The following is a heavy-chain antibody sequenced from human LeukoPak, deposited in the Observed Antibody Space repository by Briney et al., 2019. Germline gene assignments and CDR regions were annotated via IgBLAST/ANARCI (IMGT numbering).Heavy chain of an antibody. V-gene: IGHV1-2*02. Sequence: ASVKVSCKASVYTFTGYYMHWVRQAPGQGLEWMGWINPNSGGTNYAQKFQGRVTMTRDTSISTAYMELSRLRSDDTAVYYCARAGGYYYDSSGEKGANAFDIWGQGTMVTVSS. CDR3: ARAGGYYYDSSGEKGANAFDI. CDR2: INPNSGGT. CDR1: VYTFTGYY. D-gene: IGHD3-22*01. J-gene: IGHJ3*02.